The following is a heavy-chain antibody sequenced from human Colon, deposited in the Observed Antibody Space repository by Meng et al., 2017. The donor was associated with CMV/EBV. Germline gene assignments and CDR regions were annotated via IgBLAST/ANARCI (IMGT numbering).Heavy chain of an antibody. J-gene: IGHJ4*02. D-gene: IGHD1-26*01. V-gene: IGHV1-2*02. CDR3: ARDPSGSRVPFDY. Sequence: LVASGVEVKKPVPSVKVPCKASRYTFSKYHIHWVRQAPGQGLEWMGWINSNSGATDYAQKFQGRLTMTRDTSITTVYMELSSLRSDDTAVYYCARDPSGSRVPFDYWGQGSLVTVSS. CDR2: INSNSGAT. CDR1: RYTFSKYH.